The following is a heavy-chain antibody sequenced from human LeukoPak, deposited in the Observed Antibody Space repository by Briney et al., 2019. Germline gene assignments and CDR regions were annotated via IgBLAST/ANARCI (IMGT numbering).Heavy chain of an antibody. V-gene: IGHV3-23*01. D-gene: IGHD2-21*01. CDR3: AKGLSSTYYSDLDC. J-gene: IGHJ4*02. CDR1: GFTFSSHA. CDR2: ISGSASHT. Sequence: GGSLRLSRAPSGFTFSSHAMTWVPQAPGKRLEWVSGISGSASHTYYADSAKGRFTISRDISRNTLYLQMNSLRGEDTAVYYCAKGLSSTYYSDLDCWGQGTLVTVSS.